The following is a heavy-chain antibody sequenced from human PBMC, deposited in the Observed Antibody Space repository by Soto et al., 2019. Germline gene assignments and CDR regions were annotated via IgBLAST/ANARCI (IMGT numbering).Heavy chain of an antibody. Sequence: GGSLRLSCAASGFTFSSYAMSWVRQAPGKGLEWVSAISGSGGSTYYADSVKGRFTISRDNSKNTLYLQMNSLRAEDTAVYYCAKDIVLMVYAIAPYYFDYWGQGTLVTVSS. CDR3: AKDIVLMVYAIAPYYFDY. J-gene: IGHJ4*02. D-gene: IGHD2-8*01. V-gene: IGHV3-23*01. CDR2: ISGSGGST. CDR1: GFTFSSYA.